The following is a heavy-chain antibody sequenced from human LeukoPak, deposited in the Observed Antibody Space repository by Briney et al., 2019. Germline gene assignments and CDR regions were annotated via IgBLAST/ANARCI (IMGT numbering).Heavy chain of an antibody. CDR3: TKRVKYGGTWDHFAD. D-gene: IGHD1-26*01. CDR1: GFTFDNYP. J-gene: IGHJ4*02. V-gene: IGHV3-23*01. CDR2: VNADGGNT. Sequence: GGSLRLSCAASGFTFDNYPMSWVPQAPGKGLEWVSTVNADGGNTYYADSVKGRFTISRDNSKSTLILQMNSLRVEDTALYYCTKRVKYGGTWDHFADWGQGTLVTVSS.